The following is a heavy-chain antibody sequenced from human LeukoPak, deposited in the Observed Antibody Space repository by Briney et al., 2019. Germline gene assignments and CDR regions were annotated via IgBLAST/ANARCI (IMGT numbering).Heavy chain of an antibody. CDR1: GFSVSVNY. V-gene: IGHV3-66*04. D-gene: IGHD2-2*01. CDR2: ISDTSST. Sequence: PGGSLRLSCAASGFSVSVNYMTWVRQAPGKGLEWVSFISDTSSTYYADSVKGRFTISTDNSKNTVYLQMNSLRAEDTAVYYCARPHSSIYHYGLDVWGQGITVTVSS. CDR3: ARPHSSIYHYGLDV. J-gene: IGHJ6*02.